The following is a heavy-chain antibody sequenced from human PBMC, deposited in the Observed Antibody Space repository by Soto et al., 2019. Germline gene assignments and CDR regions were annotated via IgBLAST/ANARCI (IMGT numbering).Heavy chain of an antibody. Sequence: SETLSLTCTVSGGSISSSRYYWGWIRRPPGKGLEWIGSIYYSGSTYDNPSLKSRVTISVDTSKNEFSLKLSSVTAADTAVYYCARNDSWSGYYIHNWFDTWGQGTLVTVSS. CDR3: ARNDSWSGYYIHNWFDT. CDR1: GGSISSSRYY. J-gene: IGHJ5*02. V-gene: IGHV4-39*01. D-gene: IGHD3-3*01. CDR2: IYYSGST.